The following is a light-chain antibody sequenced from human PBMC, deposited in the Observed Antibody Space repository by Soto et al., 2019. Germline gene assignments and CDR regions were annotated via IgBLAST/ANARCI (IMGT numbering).Light chain of an antibody. CDR2: DVS. CDR3: CSYAGSYTYVV. Sequence: QSALTQPRSVSGSPGQSVTISCTGTSGDVGHYNYVSWYQQHPGKAPKLMVYDVSKLPSGVPDRFSGSKSGNTASLTISGLQAEDEADYYCCSYAGSYTYVVFGGGTKLTVL. J-gene: IGLJ2*01. V-gene: IGLV2-11*01. CDR1: SGDVGHYNY.